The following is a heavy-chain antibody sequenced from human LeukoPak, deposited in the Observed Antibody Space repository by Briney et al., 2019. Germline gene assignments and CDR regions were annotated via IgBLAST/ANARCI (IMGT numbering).Heavy chain of an antibody. CDR2: ISSSGSTI. CDR3: ARGTYSGTYYAWYYFDY. CDR1: GFTFSDYY. V-gene: IGHV3-11*01. Sequence: GGSLRLSCAASGFTFSDYYMSWIRQAPGKGLEWVSYISSSGSTIYYADSVKGRFTISRDNAKNSLSLQMNSLSAEDTAVYYCARGTYSGTYYAWYYFDYWGQGTLVTVSS. D-gene: IGHD1-26*01. J-gene: IGHJ4*02.